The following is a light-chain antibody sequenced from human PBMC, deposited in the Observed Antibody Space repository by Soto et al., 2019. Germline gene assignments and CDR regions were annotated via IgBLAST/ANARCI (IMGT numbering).Light chain of an antibody. CDR2: GAS. CDR3: QQYNNWPPWT. CDR1: QSVSSK. J-gene: IGKJ1*01. V-gene: IGKV3-15*01. Sequence: DILMTQSPATLSVSPGERATLTCRASQSVSSKLAWYQQKPGQAPRLLIYGASTSATGIPARFSGSGSGTELTLPISSLESQDFAVNYCQQYNNWPPWTFGQGTKVEIK.